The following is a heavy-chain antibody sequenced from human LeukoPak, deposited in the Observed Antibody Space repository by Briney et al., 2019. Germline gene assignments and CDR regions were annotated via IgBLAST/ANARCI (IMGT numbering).Heavy chain of an antibody. Sequence: GGSLRLSCAASGFTFNNAWMSWVRQAPGKGLEWDGRIKSKTDGGTTDYAAPVKGRFTISRDDSKNTLYLQMNSLKTEDTAMYYCTTDEWSWGQGTLVTVSS. D-gene: IGHD2-8*01. CDR2: IKSKTDGGTT. CDR3: TTDEWS. J-gene: IGHJ4*02. CDR1: GFTFNNAW. V-gene: IGHV3-15*01.